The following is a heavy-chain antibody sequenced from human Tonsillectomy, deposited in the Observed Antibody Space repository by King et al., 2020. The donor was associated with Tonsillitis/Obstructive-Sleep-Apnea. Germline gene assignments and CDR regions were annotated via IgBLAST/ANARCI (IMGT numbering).Heavy chain of an antibody. D-gene: IGHD6-6*01. J-gene: IGHJ6*03. CDR3: ARVPGAARKYYDYYMDV. V-gene: IGHV4-31*03. CDR2: IYDSGST. CDR1: GGSISSGGYY. Sequence: VQLQESDPGLVKPSQTLSLTCTVSGGSISSGGYYWSWIRQHPVKGLEWIGDIYDSGSTYYNASLKSRVTISVDTSKNQFSLKLSSVTAADTAVYYCARVPGAARKYYDYYMDVWGKGTTVTVSS.